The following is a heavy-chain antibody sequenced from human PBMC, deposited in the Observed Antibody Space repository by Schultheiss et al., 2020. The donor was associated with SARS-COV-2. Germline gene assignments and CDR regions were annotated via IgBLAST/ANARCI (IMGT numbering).Heavy chain of an antibody. V-gene: IGHV1-69*13. CDR3: ARDRYDFWSGYVSYWYFDL. Sequence: SVKVSCKASGGTFSSYAISWVRQAPGQGLEWMGGIIPIFGTANYAKKFQGRVTITADESTSTAYMELSSLRSEDTAVYYCARDRYDFWSGYVSYWYFDLWGRGTLVTVSS. J-gene: IGHJ2*01. CDR1: GGTFSSYA. CDR2: IIPIFGTA. D-gene: IGHD3-3*01.